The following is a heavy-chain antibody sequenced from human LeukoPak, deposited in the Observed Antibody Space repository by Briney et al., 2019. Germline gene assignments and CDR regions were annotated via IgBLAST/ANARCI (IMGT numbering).Heavy chain of an antibody. V-gene: IGHV4-34*01. Sequence: PSETLSLTCAVYGGSFSGYYWSWIRQPPGKGLEWIGEINHSGGTNYNPSLKSRVTISVDTSKNQFSLKLSSVTAADTAVYYCARGYSNWDYWGQGTLVTVSS. CDR1: GGSFSGYY. CDR3: ARGYSNWDY. CDR2: INHSGGT. D-gene: IGHD4-11*01. J-gene: IGHJ4*02.